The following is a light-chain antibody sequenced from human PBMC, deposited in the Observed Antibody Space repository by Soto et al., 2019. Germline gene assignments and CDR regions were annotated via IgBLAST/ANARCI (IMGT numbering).Light chain of an antibody. J-gene: IGKJ4*01. CDR2: SAS. CDR3: QQYNNWLLT. Sequence: EIVLTQSPGTLSLSPGERATLSCRASQSVSTMVAWYQQRSGQAPRLLIYSASTRATGVPARFSGSGSGTEFILTISSLQSEDFAIYYCQQYNNWLLTFGGGTKVDI. CDR1: QSVSTM. V-gene: IGKV3-15*01.